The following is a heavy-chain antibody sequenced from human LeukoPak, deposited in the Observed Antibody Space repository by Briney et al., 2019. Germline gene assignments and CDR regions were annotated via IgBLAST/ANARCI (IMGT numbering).Heavy chain of an antibody. CDR1: GDSISTSSYY. V-gene: IGHV4-39*01. CDR2: IYYNGIS. CDR3: ARSDYYDYRQIDF. Sequence: SETLSLTCTVSGDSISTSSYYWGWIRQSPGKGLQWLGSIYYNGISHYNPSLKGRLTIYVDTSRSQFSLHVSSVTAADTAVFYCARSDYYDYRQIDFWGQGTLVTVSS. J-gene: IGHJ4*02. D-gene: IGHD3-22*01.